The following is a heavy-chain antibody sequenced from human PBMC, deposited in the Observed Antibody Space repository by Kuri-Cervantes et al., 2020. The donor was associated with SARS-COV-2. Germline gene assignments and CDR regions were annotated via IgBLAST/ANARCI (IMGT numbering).Heavy chain of an antibody. CDR1: GGTFSSYA. V-gene: IGHV1-69*05. Sequence: SVKVSCKASGGTFSSYAISWVRQAPGQGLEWMGGIIPIFGTANYAQNFQGRVTMTRDTSTSTVYMELSSLRSEDTAVYYCARGGRASRFMFEYWGQGTLVTVSS. J-gene: IGHJ4*02. CDR2: IIPIFGTA. D-gene: IGHD3-16*01. CDR3: ARGGRASRFMFEY.